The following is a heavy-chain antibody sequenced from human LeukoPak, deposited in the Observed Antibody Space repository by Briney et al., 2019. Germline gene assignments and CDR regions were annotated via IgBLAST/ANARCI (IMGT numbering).Heavy chain of an antibody. V-gene: IGHV4-59*12. J-gene: IGHJ3*02. CDR1: GGSITNYY. Sequence: SSETLSLTCTVSGGSITNYYWSWIRQPPGKGLEWIGFSYYNGNTNYNPSLKSRVTISVDMSKNQFSLSLRSVTAADTAVYYCARGPYSYDSSGAFDIWGQGTMVTVSS. CDR3: ARGPYSYDSSGAFDI. D-gene: IGHD3-22*01. CDR2: SYYNGNT.